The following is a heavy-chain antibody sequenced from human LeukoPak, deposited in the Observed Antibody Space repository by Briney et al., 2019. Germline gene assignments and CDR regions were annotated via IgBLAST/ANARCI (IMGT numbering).Heavy chain of an antibody. D-gene: IGHD1-1*01. CDR1: GFSFGSYA. Sequence: GGSLRLSCAASGFSFGSYAMGWTRQAPGQGLVWVSAISGSGSHANYAESVKGRFTISRDNSKNTLYLQMHSLIAADTAVYYCGSGPVGTTVPWGQGTLVTVSS. J-gene: IGHJ5*02. CDR2: ISGSGSHA. CDR3: GSGPVGTTVP. V-gene: IGHV3-23*01.